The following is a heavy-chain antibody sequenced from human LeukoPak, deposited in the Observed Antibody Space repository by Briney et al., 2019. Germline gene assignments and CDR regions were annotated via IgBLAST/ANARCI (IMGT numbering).Heavy chain of an antibody. CDR2: INPSGGST. V-gene: IGHV1-46*01. J-gene: IGHJ6*02. CDR1: GYTFTSYY. Sequence: VASVKVSCKASGYTFTSYYMHWVRQAPGQGLEWMGIINPSGGSTSYAQKFQGRVTMTEDTSTDTAYMELSSLRSEDTAVYYCATFSVQNDFWSGYYGPGYYGMDVWGQGTTVTVSS. CDR3: ATFSVQNDFWSGYYGPGYYGMDV. D-gene: IGHD3-3*01.